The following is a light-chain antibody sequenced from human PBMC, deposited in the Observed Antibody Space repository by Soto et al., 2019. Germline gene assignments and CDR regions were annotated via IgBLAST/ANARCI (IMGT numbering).Light chain of an antibody. CDR3: QHRSNSGIT. CDR2: DAS. Sequence: EIVLTQSPATLSLSPGERATLSCRASQSISTYLAWYQQTPGQTPRLLIYDASIRATGIPARFSGRGSGTDFTLTISSLEPEDFAVYYCQHRSNSGITFGQGTRLEIK. J-gene: IGKJ5*01. V-gene: IGKV3-11*01. CDR1: QSISTY.